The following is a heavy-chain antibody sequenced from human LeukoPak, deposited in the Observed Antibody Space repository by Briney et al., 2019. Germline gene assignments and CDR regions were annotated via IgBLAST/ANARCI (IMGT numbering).Heavy chain of an antibody. Sequence: PSETLSLTCTVSGGSISSYYWSWIRQPPGKGLEWIGYIYYSGSTNYNPSLKSRVTISVDTSKNQFSLKLSSVTAGDTAVYYCARAPGWFGELLLDYWGQGTLVTVSS. CDR3: ARAPGWFGELLLDY. D-gene: IGHD3-10*01. V-gene: IGHV4-59*01. CDR2: IYYSGST. J-gene: IGHJ4*02. CDR1: GGSISSYY.